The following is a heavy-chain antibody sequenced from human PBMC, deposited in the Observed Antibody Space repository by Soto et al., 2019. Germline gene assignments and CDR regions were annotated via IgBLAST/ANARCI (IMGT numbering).Heavy chain of an antibody. Sequence: ASVKVSCKVSGYTLTELSMHWVRQAPGKGLEWMGGFDPEDGETIYEQKFQGRVTMTEDTSTDPAYMELSSLRSEDTAVYYCATEVYCSSTSCRDYWGQGTLVTVSS. CDR1: GYTLTELS. CDR2: FDPEDGET. V-gene: IGHV1-24*01. CDR3: ATEVYCSSTSCRDY. D-gene: IGHD2-2*01. J-gene: IGHJ4*02.